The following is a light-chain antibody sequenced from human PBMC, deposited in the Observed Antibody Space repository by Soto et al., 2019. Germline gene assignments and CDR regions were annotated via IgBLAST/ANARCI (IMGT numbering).Light chain of an antibody. CDR1: SSDIGNYNF. CDR3: SSYTSGTTLYV. J-gene: IGLJ1*01. CDR2: DVS. Sequence: QSALTQPASVSGSPGQSITISCTGTSSDIGNYNFVSWYQHHPGKAPKLMIYDVSNRPSGVSNRFSGSKSGNTASLTISGLQTEDEADYYCSSYTSGTTLYVFGTGTKVTVL. V-gene: IGLV2-14*03.